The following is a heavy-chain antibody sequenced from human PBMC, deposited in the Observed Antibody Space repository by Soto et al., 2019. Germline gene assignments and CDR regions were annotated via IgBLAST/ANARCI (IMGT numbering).Heavy chain of an antibody. D-gene: IGHD1-1*01. CDR2: ISGSGDDT. J-gene: IGHJ4*02. V-gene: IGHV3-23*01. CDR3: ANPIPKTGTTFGF. CDR1: GFTFSNFA. Sequence: QLLESGGVFVQPGGSLRLSCGASGFTFSNFAMAWVRQAPGEGLEWVSAISGSGDDTFYADSMKGRFTISRDNSKDTLYLQINSLRAEDTAVYYCANPIPKTGTTFGFWGQGTLVTVSS.